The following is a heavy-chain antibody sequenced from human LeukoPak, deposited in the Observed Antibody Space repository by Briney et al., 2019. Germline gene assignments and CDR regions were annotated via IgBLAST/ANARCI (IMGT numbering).Heavy chain of an antibody. CDR3: AKSDWFDP. J-gene: IGHJ5*02. Sequence: GGSLRLSCTASGFNLSGYWMSWVRQAPGKGLVWVSRIKFDGSITTYADSVKGRFTISRDIAKNTLYLKMTSLRAEDTAVYYCAKSDWFDPWGQGTVVTVSS. V-gene: IGHV3-74*03. CDR1: GFNLSGYW. CDR2: IKFDGSIT.